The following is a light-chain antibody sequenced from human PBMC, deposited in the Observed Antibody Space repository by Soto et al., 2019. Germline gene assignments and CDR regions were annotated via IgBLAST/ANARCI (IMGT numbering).Light chain of an antibody. J-gene: IGKJ4*01. CDR3: QRYGSSPLT. CDR1: QSVSSNH. Sequence: ESVLTQSPGTLSLSPGERATLSCRASQSVSSNHLAWYQQKPGQAPRLLIYGASTRASGIPDRFSGSGSGTDFTLTISRLEPEDLAVYYCQRYGSSPLTFGGGTKVEIK. V-gene: IGKV3-20*01. CDR2: GAS.